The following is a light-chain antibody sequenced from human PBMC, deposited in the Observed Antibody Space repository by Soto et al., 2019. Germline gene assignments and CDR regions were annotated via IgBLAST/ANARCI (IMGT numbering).Light chain of an antibody. CDR2: DAS. CDR1: QSVSSS. Sequence: EIVLTQSPGTLSLSPGARATLSWRASQSVSSSLAWYQQKPGHAPRLLIYDASNRATGIPARFSGSGSGTDFTLTISSLEPEEFAVYYCQQFSSYPLTFGGGTKVDIK. V-gene: IGKV3-11*01. CDR3: QQFSSYPLT. J-gene: IGKJ4*01.